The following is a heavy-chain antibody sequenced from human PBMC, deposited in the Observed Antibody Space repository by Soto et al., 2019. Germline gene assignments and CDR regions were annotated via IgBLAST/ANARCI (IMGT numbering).Heavy chain of an antibody. CDR1: GYTFTGHY. CDR3: ARERCPLGSGIPCRRYGMDL. CDR2: LKTDNGGT. D-gene: IGHD3-10*01. Sequence: QVQLVQSGTEVKPPGASVKVSCKASGYTFTGHYMHWVRQASGKRLEFLGWLKTDNGGTYYAPKFQGRVTFTRDTSTSTVYMELSGLRSDDAAVYFCARERCPLGSGIPCRRYGMDLWGQGTTVAVSS. J-gene: IGHJ6*02. V-gene: IGHV1-2*02.